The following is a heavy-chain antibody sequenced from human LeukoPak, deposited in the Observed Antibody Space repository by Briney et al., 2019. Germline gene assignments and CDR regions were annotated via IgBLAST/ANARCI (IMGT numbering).Heavy chain of an antibody. D-gene: IGHD3-22*01. CDR1: GFTFNNYA. CDR2: ISYDGAKK. J-gene: IGHJ3*02. Sequence: GGSLRLSCAAAGFTFNNYAMHWVRQAPGKGLEWVAVISYDGAKKYYADSVKGRFTFSRDNSKNTVFLQMNSLRVEDTALYYCAKDHAHFSDNGDYYWGAFDIWGQGTMVTVSS. V-gene: IGHV3-30*04. CDR3: AKDHAHFSDNGDYYWGAFDI.